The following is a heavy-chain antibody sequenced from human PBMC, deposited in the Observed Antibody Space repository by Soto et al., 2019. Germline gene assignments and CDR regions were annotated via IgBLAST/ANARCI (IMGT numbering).Heavy chain of an antibody. V-gene: IGHV3-23*01. CDR2: IRGSGAGT. J-gene: IGHJ4*02. Sequence: EVQLLESGGGLAQPGGSLRLSCAASGFTFNPYAMNWVRQAPGKGLEWVSTIRGSGAGTYYADSVKGRFTISRDNSKNTLYLHMNSLRAEDTAVYICAKGFGISWQYYFDYWGQGTLVTVSS. CDR1: GFTFNPYA. D-gene: IGHD6-13*01. CDR3: AKGFGISWQYYFDY.